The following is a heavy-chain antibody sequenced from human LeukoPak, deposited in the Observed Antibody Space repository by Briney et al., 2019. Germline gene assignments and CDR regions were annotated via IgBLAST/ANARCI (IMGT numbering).Heavy chain of an antibody. Sequence: SETLSLTCTVSGYSISSGYYWGWIRQPPGKGLEWIGSIYHSGSTYYNPSLKSRVTISLDVSKNQLSLKLSSVTAADTAVYFCARGNLVRGVHTAPDSWGQGTLVTVSS. D-gene: IGHD3-10*01. CDR1: GYSISSGYY. CDR2: IYHSGST. V-gene: IGHV4-38-2*02. CDR3: ARGNLVRGVHTAPDS. J-gene: IGHJ4*02.